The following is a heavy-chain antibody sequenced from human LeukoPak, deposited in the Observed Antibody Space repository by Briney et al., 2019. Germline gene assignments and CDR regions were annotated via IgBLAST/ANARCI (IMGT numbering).Heavy chain of an antibody. CDR3: AKAGIVVVPAATLGYFDL. Sequence: GGSLRLSCAASGFTFSSYAMSWVRQAPGKGLEWVSAISGIGGSTYYADSVKGRFTISRDNSKNTLYLQMNSLRAEDTAVYYCAKAGIVVVPAATLGYFDLWGRGTLVTVSS. J-gene: IGHJ2*01. D-gene: IGHD2-2*01. V-gene: IGHV3-23*01. CDR2: ISGIGGST. CDR1: GFTFSSYA.